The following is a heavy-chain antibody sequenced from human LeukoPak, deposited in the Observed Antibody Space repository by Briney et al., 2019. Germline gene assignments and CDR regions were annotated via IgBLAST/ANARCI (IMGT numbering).Heavy chain of an antibody. D-gene: IGHD3-22*01. CDR3: ARDQEYYYDSSGYWAQGY. V-gene: IGHV1-46*01. Sequence: GASVKVSCKASGYTFTNYYMHWVRQAPGQGLEWMGLINPSGGSTTYAQKFQGRVTMTRDMSTSTVYMELSSLRSEDTAVYYCARDQEYYYDSSGYWAQGYWGQGTLVTVSS. J-gene: IGHJ4*02. CDR2: INPSGGST. CDR1: GYTFTNYY.